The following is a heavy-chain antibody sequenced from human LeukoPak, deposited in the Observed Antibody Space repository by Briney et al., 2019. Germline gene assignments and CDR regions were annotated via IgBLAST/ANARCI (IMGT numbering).Heavy chain of an antibody. CDR1: GGSIRSSYYY. J-gene: IGHJ4*02. Sequence: PSETLSLTCTVSGGSIRSSYYYWGWIRQPPGKGLEWIGSIYYSGSTYYNPSLKSRVTISVDTSKNQFSLKLSSVTAADTAVYYCARMPSITRGYFDYWGQGTLVTVSS. CDR3: ARMPSITRGYFDY. CDR2: IYYSGST. V-gene: IGHV4-39*01. D-gene: IGHD3-10*01.